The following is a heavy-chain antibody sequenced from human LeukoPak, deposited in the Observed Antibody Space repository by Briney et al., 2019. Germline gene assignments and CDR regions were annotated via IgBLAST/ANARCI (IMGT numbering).Heavy chain of an antibody. CDR2: ISYDGSNK. CDR1: GFTFSSYA. J-gene: IGHJ4*02. V-gene: IGHV3-30-3*01. D-gene: IGHD5-18*01. CDR3: ARGLSSYGYFDY. Sequence: GGSLRLPCAASGFTFSSYAMHWVRQAPGKGLEWVAVISYDGSNKYYADSVKGRFTISRDNSKNTLYLQMNSLRAEDTAVYYCARGLSSYGYFDYWGQGTLVTVSS.